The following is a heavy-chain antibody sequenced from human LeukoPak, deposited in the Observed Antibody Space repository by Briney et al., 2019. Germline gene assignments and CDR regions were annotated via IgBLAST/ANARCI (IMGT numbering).Heavy chain of an antibody. D-gene: IGHD3-22*01. Sequence: SETLSLTCTVSGGSISSYYWSWIRQPAGKGLEWIGRIYTSGSTNYNPSLKSRVTMSVDTSKNQFSLKLSSVTAADTAVYYCARGPRIYASSGYYYWGQGTLVTVSS. CDR1: GGSISSYY. V-gene: IGHV4-4*07. CDR3: ARGPRIYASSGYYY. J-gene: IGHJ4*02. CDR2: IYTSGST.